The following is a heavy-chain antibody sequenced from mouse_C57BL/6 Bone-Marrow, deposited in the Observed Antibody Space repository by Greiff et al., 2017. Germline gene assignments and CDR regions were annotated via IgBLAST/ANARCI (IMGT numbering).Heavy chain of an antibody. Sequence: QVQLQQSGPELVKPGASVKISCKASGYAFSSSWMNWVKQRPGKGLEWIGRIYPGDGDTNYNGKFKGKATLTADKSSSTAYMQLSSLTSEDSAVYFCARDSSEYFDYWGQGTTLTVSS. CDR3: ARDSSEYFDY. D-gene: IGHD3-2*02. J-gene: IGHJ2*01. CDR2: IYPGDGDT. V-gene: IGHV1-82*01. CDR1: GYAFSSSW.